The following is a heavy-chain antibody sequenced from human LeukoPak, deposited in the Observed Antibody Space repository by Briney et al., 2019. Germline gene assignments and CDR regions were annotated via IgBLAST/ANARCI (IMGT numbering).Heavy chain of an antibody. V-gene: IGHV1-8*03. CDR1: GGTFRSYA. CDR3: ARMTVSGRDNWFDP. Sequence: ASVKVSCKASGGTFRSYAINWVRQATGQGLEWMGWLNPNSGNTGYAQKFQGRVTITRDTSMNTAYMELSSLRSEDTAVYYCARMTVSGRDNWFDPWGQGTLVTVSS. J-gene: IGHJ5*02. CDR2: LNPNSGNT. D-gene: IGHD6-19*01.